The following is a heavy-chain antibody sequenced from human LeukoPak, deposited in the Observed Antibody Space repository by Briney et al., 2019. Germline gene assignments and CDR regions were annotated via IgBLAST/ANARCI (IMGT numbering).Heavy chain of an antibody. CDR1: GFTFSGYG. Sequence: PGGSLRLSCAASGFTFSGYGMHWVRQAPGKGLEWVAVISYDGSNKYYADSVKGRFTISRDNSKNTLYLQMNSLRAEDTAVYYCAKTSGSYHMGMDYWGQGTLVTVSS. CDR2: ISYDGSNK. V-gene: IGHV3-30*18. J-gene: IGHJ4*02. D-gene: IGHD1-26*01. CDR3: AKTSGSYHMGMDY.